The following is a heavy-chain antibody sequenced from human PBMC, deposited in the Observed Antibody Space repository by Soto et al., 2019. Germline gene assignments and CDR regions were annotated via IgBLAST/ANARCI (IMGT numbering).Heavy chain of an antibody. V-gene: IGHV3-33*06. CDR3: AKRTVGWYFDL. D-gene: IGHD4-17*01. Sequence: GGSLRLSCAASGFTFSSYGMHWVRQAPGKGLEWVAVIWYDGSNKYYADSVKGRFTISRDNSKNTLYLQMNSLRAEDTAAYYCAKRTVGWYFDLWGRGTLVTVSS. CDR2: IWYDGSNK. CDR1: GFTFSSYG. J-gene: IGHJ2*01.